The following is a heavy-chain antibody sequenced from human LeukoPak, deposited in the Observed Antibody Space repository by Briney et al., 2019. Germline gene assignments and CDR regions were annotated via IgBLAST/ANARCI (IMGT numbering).Heavy chain of an antibody. V-gene: IGHV3-53*01. Sequence: GGSLRLSCEASGFTVSSTHMVWVRQAPGKGLEWVSVTYTGGNSYYAGSVQGRFIISRDNAKNSLYLQMNSLRAEDTAVYYCARDRTEYGMDVWGQGTTVTVSS. J-gene: IGHJ6*02. CDR1: GFTVSSTH. CDR2: TYTGGNS. CDR3: ARDRTEYGMDV.